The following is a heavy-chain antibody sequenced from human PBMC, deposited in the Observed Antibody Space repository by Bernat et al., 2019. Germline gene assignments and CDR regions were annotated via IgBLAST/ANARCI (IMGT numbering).Heavy chain of an antibody. CDR3: TTDLHSSGWYSYFDY. V-gene: IGHV3-15*01. D-gene: IGHD6-19*01. Sequence: EVQLVESGGGLVKPGGSLRLSCAASGFTFSNAWMSWVRQAPGKGLEWVGRIKSKTDGGTTDYAAHVKGRFTISRDDSKNTLYLQMNSLKTEDTAVYYCTTDLHSSGWYSYFDYWGQGTLVTVSS. CDR1: GFTFSNAW. CDR2: IKSKTDGGTT. J-gene: IGHJ4*02.